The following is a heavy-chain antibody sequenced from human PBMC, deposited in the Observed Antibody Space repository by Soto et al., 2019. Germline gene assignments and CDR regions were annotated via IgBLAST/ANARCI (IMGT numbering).Heavy chain of an antibody. Sequence: EVQLVESGGGLVQPGGSLRLSCAASGFTVSSNYMSWVRQAPGKGLEWVSVIYSGGSTYYADSVKGRFTIARHNSKNTLYLQMNSLRAEDTAVYYCARELRGAAFDIWGQGTMVTVSS. V-gene: IGHV3-53*04. CDR2: IYSGGST. J-gene: IGHJ3*02. D-gene: IGHD3-16*01. CDR3: ARELRGAAFDI. CDR1: GFTVSSNY.